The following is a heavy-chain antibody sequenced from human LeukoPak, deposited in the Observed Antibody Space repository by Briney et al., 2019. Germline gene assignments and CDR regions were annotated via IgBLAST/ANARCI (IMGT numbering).Heavy chain of an antibody. CDR2: IKEDGSEK. Sequence: PGGSLRLSCADSGCSFSRYWMSWVRQAPGKRLEWVANIKEDGSEKYYVDSVKGRFTISRDNAKNSLYLQMNSLRAEDTAMYYCARDGTGGYLDYWGQGTLVTVSS. J-gene: IGHJ4*02. CDR1: GCSFSRYW. V-gene: IGHV3-7*01. D-gene: IGHD3-16*01. CDR3: ARDGTGGYLDY.